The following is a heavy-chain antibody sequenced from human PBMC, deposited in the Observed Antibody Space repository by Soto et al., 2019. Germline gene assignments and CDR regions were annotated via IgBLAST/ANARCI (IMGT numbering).Heavy chain of an antibody. J-gene: IGHJ4*02. Sequence: GSLRLSCVASGFTFTSNAMSWARQAPGKGLEWVSAISGDGADTYYADSVKGRFTISRDNSKNTLSLQMNSLRDEDTALYYCVKDFRCSNWGQGTLVTVSS. CDR3: VKDFRCSN. V-gene: IGHV3-23*01. D-gene: IGHD3-10*02. CDR1: GFTFTSNA. CDR2: ISGDGADT.